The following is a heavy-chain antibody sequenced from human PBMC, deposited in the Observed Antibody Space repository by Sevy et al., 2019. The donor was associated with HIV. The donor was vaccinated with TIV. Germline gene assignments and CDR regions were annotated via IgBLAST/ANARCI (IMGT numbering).Heavy chain of an antibody. J-gene: IGHJ3*02. CDR1: GFTLSSYG. D-gene: IGHD3-10*01. Sequence: GGSLRLSCAASGFTLSSYGMRWVRQAPGKGLEWVALVSNDGNNKYYADSVKGRFTISRDNSKNTVYLQMNSLRAEDTAVYYCAKAKGSGYYGSGSFNIWGEGTMVTVSS. V-gene: IGHV3-30*18. CDR2: VSNDGNNK. CDR3: AKAKGSGYYGSGSFNI.